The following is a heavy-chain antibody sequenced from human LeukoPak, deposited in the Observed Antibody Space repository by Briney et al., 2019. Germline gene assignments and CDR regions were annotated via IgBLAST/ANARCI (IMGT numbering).Heavy chain of an antibody. CDR2: IIPILGIA. Sequence: ASVKVSCKASGGTFSSYAISWVRQAPGQGLEWMGRIIPILGIANYAQKFQGRVTITADKSTSRAYMELSSLRSEDTAVYYCARGYYGSGNHYWGQGTLVTVSS. J-gene: IGHJ4*02. V-gene: IGHV1-69*04. CDR3: ARGYYGSGNHY. CDR1: GGTFSSYA. D-gene: IGHD3-10*01.